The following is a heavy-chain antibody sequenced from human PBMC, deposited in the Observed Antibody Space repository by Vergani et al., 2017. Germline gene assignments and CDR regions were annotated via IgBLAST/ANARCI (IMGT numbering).Heavy chain of an antibody. Sequence: QVQLVESGGGVVQPGRSLRLSCAASGFTFSSYGIHWVRQAPGKGLEWVAVISYDGSNKYYADSVKGRFTISRDNSKNTLYLQMNSLRAEDTAVYYCARVPVADHSYYFDYWGQGTLVTVSS. CDR1: GFTFSSYG. J-gene: IGHJ4*02. V-gene: IGHV3-30*03. CDR3: ARVPVADHSYYFDY. CDR2: ISYDGSNK. D-gene: IGHD6-19*01.